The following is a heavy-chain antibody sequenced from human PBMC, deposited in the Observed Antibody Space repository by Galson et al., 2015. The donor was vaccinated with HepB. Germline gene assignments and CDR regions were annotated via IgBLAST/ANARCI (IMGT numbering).Heavy chain of an antibody. J-gene: IGHJ6*02. Sequence: SLRLSCAASGFTVSSNYMSWVRQAPGKGLEWVPVIYSGGSTYYADSVKGRFTISRDNSKNTLYPQMNSLRAEDTAVYYCGRDGITVVGGGGMDVWGQGTTVTVSS. CDR3: GRDGITVVGGGGMDV. CDR2: IYSGGST. CDR1: GFTVSSNY. D-gene: IGHD3-10*01. V-gene: IGHV3-53*01.